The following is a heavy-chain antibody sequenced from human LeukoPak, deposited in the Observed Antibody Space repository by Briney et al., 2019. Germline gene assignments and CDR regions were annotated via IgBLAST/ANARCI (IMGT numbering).Heavy chain of an antibody. J-gene: IGHJ4*02. D-gene: IGHD5-18*01. Sequence: SETLSLTCAVYGGSFSNYYWSRIRQPPGKGLEWIGEINHSESTNYNPSLKSRVTISVDTSKNQFSLNLTSVTAADTAVYYCARGCPVNTAMIHVDYWGQGTLVTVSS. CDR3: ARGCPVNTAMIHVDY. V-gene: IGHV4-34*01. CDR2: INHSEST. CDR1: GGSFSNYY.